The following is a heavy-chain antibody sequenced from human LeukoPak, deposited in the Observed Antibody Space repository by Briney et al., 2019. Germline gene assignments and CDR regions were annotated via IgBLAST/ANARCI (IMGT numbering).Heavy chain of an antibody. V-gene: IGHV3-23*01. CDR3: AKDLYYDILPGYPITFFDY. Sequence: PGGSLRLSCAASGFTFSSYGMSWVRQAPGKGLEWVSAIGGSGGATYYADSVKGRFTISSDNSKNALYLQMNSLRAEDTAVYYCAKDLYYDILPGYPITFFDYWGQGTLVTVSS. D-gene: IGHD3-9*01. CDR1: GFTFSSYG. CDR2: IGGSGGAT. J-gene: IGHJ4*02.